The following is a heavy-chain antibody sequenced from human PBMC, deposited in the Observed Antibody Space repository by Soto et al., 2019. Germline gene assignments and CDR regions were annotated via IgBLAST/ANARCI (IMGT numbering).Heavy chain of an antibody. CDR2: IIPIFGTA. Sequence: QVQLVQSGAEVKKPGSSVKVSCKASGGTFSSYAISWVRQAPGQGLEWMGGIIPIFGTADYAQKFQGRVTITADESTSTAYVELSSLRSEDTALYYCAKNPENYYYGMDVWGQGTTVTVSS. CDR1: GGTFSSYA. J-gene: IGHJ6*02. V-gene: IGHV1-69*12. CDR3: AKNPENYYYGMDV.